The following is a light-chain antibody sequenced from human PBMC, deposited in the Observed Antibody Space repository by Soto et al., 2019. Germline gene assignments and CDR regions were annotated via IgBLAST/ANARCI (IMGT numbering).Light chain of an antibody. J-gene: IGLJ1*01. CDR1: SSDVGGYNY. Sequence: QAVVTQPASVSGSPGQSITISCTGTSSDVGGYNYVSWYQQHPDKAPKLMIYDVSNRPSGVSNRFSGSKSGNTASLTISGLQAEDEADYYCSSYTSSSTLLYVFGTGTKVTVL. CDR3: SSYTSSSTLLYV. V-gene: IGLV2-14*01. CDR2: DVS.